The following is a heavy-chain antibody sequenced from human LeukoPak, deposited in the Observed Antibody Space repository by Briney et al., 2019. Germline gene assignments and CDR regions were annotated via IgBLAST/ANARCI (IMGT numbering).Heavy chain of an antibody. Sequence: GGSLRLSCAAAGFTFSNYGMHWVRQAPGKGLDWVAFIRFDGSNKYYADSVKGRFIISRDNSKNALYLQMNSLRAEDTAVYYCAVDIVVIPTTIFDYWSQGALVTVSS. V-gene: IGHV3-30*02. CDR2: IRFDGSNK. D-gene: IGHD2-2*01. CDR3: AVDIVVIPTTIFDY. CDR1: GFTFSNYG. J-gene: IGHJ4*02.